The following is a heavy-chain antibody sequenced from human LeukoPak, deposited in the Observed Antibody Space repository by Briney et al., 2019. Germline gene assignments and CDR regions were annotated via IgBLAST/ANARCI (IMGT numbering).Heavy chain of an antibody. CDR1: GGTFSSYA. Sequence: SVKVSCKASGGTFSSYAISWVRQAPGQGLEWMGRIIPILGIANYAQKFQGRVTITADKSTSTAYMELSSLRSEDTAVHYCAREVDYDILTGYYKKKYYYYYYGMDVWGQGTTVTISS. CDR3: AREVDYDILTGYYKKKYYYYYYGMDV. J-gene: IGHJ6*02. CDR2: IIPILGIA. V-gene: IGHV1-69*04. D-gene: IGHD3-9*01.